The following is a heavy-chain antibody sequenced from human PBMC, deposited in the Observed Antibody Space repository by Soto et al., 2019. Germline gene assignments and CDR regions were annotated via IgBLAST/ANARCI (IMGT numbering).Heavy chain of an antibody. Sequence: GAAVKVSCKASGGTFSSYAISWVRQAPGQGLEWMAIINPSGGTTYYVQKFEGRVTLTTDTSTSTVYMELSSLRSDDTAVYYCARVRGGGSEYFFDYWGQGTLVTVSS. J-gene: IGHJ4*02. CDR3: ARVRGGGSEYFFDY. D-gene: IGHD2-15*01. CDR2: INPSGGTT. CDR1: GGTFSSYA. V-gene: IGHV1-46*01.